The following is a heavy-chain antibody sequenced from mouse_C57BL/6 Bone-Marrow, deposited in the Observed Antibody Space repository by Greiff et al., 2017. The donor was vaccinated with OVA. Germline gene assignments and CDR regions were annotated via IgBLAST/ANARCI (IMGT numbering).Heavy chain of an antibody. CDR2: IYPGDGDT. D-gene: IGHD1-1*01. CDR3: ARYYYGVENYFDY. CDR1: GYAFSSYW. Sequence: QVQLQQSGAELVKPGASVKISCKASGYAFSSYWMNWVKQRPGKGLEWIGQIYPGDGDTNYNGKFKGKATLTADKSSSTAYMQLSSLTSEDSAVYFCARYYYGVENYFDYWGQGTTLTVSS. J-gene: IGHJ2*01. V-gene: IGHV1-80*01.